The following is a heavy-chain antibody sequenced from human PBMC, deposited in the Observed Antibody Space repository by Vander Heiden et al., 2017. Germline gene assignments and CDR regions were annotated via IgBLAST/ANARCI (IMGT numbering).Heavy chain of an antibody. CDR3: AREGCSSTSCYRPARYYYYGMDV. CDR1: GYTFTSYY. Sequence: QVQLVQSGAEVKKPGASVKVSCKASGYTFTSYYMHWVRQAPGQGLEWMGIINPSGGSTSYAQKFQGRVTMTRDTSTSTVYMELSSLRSEDTAVYYCAREGCSSTSCYRPARYYYYGMDVWGQGTTVTVSS. J-gene: IGHJ6*02. V-gene: IGHV1-46*01. D-gene: IGHD2-2*02. CDR2: INPSGGST.